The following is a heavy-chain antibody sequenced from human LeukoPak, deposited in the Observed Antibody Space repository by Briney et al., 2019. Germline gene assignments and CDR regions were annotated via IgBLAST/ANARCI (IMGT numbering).Heavy chain of an antibody. CDR2: IKPNSGDT. Sequence: GASVTVSFTASGFTLTYYIHWVRQDPRPGLQWMGWIKPNSGDTDYAQKFQGRVTMTRDTSISTVYMELSSLRSDDTAVYYCARADSVPAGDYHYWYMDVWGEGTMVTVSS. D-gene: IGHD2-2*01. CDR1: GFTLTYY. CDR3: ARADSVPAGDYHYWYMDV. J-gene: IGHJ6*03. V-gene: IGHV1-2*02.